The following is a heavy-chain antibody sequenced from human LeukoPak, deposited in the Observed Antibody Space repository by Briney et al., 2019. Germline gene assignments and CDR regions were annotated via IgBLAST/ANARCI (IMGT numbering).Heavy chain of an antibody. CDR2: ISSSSSYI. CDR1: GFTFSSYC. D-gene: IGHD3-9*01. Sequence: GGSLRLSCAIFGFTFSSYCMSWVRQAPGKGLEWVSSISSSSSYIYYADSVKGRFTISRDNAKNSLYLQMNSLRAEDTAVYYCARDCPCGIDDILTGYCRPHVNYFDYWGQGTLVTVSS. CDR3: ARDCPCGIDDILTGYCRPHVNYFDY. V-gene: IGHV3-21*01. J-gene: IGHJ4*02.